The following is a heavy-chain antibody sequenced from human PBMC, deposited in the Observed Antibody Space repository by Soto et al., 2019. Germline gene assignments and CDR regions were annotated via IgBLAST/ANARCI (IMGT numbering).Heavy chain of an antibody. J-gene: IGHJ6*02. CDR3: AANIVVVVADYYYYGMDV. Sequence: QVQLVQSGAEVKKPGSSVKVSCKASGGTFSSYAISWVRQAPGQGLEWMGGIIPIFGTANYAQKFQGRVTINADESTSTAYMALSSLRSEDTAVYYCAANIVVVVADYYYYGMDVWGQGTTVTVSS. CDR2: IIPIFGTA. D-gene: IGHD2-15*01. CDR1: GGTFSSYA. V-gene: IGHV1-69*01.